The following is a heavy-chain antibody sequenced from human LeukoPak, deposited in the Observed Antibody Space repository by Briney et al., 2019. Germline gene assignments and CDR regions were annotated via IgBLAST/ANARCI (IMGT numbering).Heavy chain of an antibody. CDR3: VKGLHSSSKNWFDP. V-gene: IGHV3-64D*09. CDR1: GFTFSDYA. J-gene: IGHJ5*02. Sequence: GGSLRLSCSASGFTFSDYAMHWVRQAPGKGLEYVSGISSSGGNTYYAVSLKDRLIISRDNSKNMLYLQMSSLRVEDTAVYYCVKGLHSSSKNWFDPWGQGTLVTVSS. CDR2: ISSSGGNT. D-gene: IGHD6-6*01.